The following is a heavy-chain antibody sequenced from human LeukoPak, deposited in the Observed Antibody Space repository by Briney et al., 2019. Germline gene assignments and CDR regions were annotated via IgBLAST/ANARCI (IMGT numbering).Heavy chain of an antibody. CDR3: ARDIDRMGYYYGMDV. D-gene: IGHD2-8*01. CDR2: IRYDESTI. J-gene: IGHJ6*02. Sequence: QPGRSLRLSCAASGFTFSSYGMHWVPEAPGKGLEWVAVIRYDESTIYYADSVKGRFAISRDNSKNTLYLQMNTLRAEDTAVYYCARDIDRMGYYYGMDVWGQGTTVTVSS. V-gene: IGHV3-33*01. CDR1: GFTFSSYG.